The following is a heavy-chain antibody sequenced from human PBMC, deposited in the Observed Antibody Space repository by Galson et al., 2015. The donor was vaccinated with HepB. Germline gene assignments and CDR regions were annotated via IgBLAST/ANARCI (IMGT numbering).Heavy chain of an antibody. Sequence: SLRLSCAASGFTFSDYYMSWIRQAPGKGLEWISNISGSGSFTRYEDSVKGRFTISRDNAKNSLFLQMDSLRAEDAALYFCARGGLVNYGLHDNWGQGTQVTVAS. CDR3: ARGGLVNYGLHDN. CDR1: GFTFSDYY. V-gene: IGHV3-11*06. J-gene: IGHJ4*02. CDR2: ISGSGSFT. D-gene: IGHD4-17*01.